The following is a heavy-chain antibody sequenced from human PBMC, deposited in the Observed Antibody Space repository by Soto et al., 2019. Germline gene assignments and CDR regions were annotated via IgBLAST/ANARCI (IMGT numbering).Heavy chain of an antibody. Sequence: QLQLQESGPGLVKPSETLSLTCTVSGGSISGSSYYWGWIRQPPGKGLEWIGSIYYSGSTYYNPSLKRRVPISVDTSKNQFSLQLSSVTAADTAVYYCARSSAVITTLDYFDYWGQGTLVTVSS. V-gene: IGHV4-39*01. CDR2: IYYSGST. CDR3: ARSSAVITTLDYFDY. J-gene: IGHJ4*02. D-gene: IGHD3-22*01. CDR1: GGSISGSSYY.